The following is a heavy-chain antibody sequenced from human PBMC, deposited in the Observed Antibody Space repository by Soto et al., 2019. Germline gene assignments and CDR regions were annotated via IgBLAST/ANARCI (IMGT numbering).Heavy chain of an antibody. CDR2: IFSSDAK. CDR3: ARITTGGHRTTWFDP. CDR1: GFSLSDSRVS. Sequence: ESGPTLVNPTETLTLTCTLSGFSLSDSRVSVSWIRQPPGRALEWLAHIFSSDAKAYSLSLMRRLTISKDTSKSQVVLTVTNVGPVDTAPYYCARITTGGHRTTWFDPWGQVTMVTVSS. V-gene: IGHV2-26*01. J-gene: IGHJ5*02. D-gene: IGHD1-1*01.